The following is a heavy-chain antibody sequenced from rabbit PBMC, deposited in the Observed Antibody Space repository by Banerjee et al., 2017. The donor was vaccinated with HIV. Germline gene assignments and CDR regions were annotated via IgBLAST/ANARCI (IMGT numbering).Heavy chain of an antibody. J-gene: IGHJ4*01. CDR2: IYTGSSGST. D-gene: IGHD4-1*01. CDR1: GFSFSSSYY. CDR3: ARDLAGVIGWNFNL. Sequence: QEQLEESGGDLVKPEGSLTLTCTASGFSFSSSYYMCWVRQAPGKGLEWIACIYTGSSGSTYYASWAKGRFSISKSSLTSVTLQMTSLTVADTATFFCARDLAGVIGWNFNLWGPCTLVTVS. V-gene: IGHV1S45*01.